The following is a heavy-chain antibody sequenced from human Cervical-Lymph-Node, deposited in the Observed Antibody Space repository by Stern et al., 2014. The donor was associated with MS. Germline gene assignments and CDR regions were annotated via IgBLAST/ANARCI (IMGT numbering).Heavy chain of an antibody. CDR2: IIPIFDTA. D-gene: IGHD6-19*01. J-gene: IGHJ6*02. CDR1: GGTFSSYA. CDR3: ASSQWLVRPGYYYGMDV. V-gene: IGHV1-69*01. Sequence: VQLVESGAEVKKPGSSVKVSCKASGGTFSSYAISWVRQAPGQGLEWMGGIIPIFDTANYAQKFQGRVTITADESTSTAYMELSSLRSEDTAVYYCASSQWLVRPGYYYGMDVWGQGTTVTVSS.